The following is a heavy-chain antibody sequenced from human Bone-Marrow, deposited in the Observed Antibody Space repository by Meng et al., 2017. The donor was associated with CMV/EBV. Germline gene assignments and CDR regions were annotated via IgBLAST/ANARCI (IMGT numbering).Heavy chain of an antibody. V-gene: IGHV4-39*07. CDR2: ISYGGST. Sequence: SETLSLTCTVSGASISSSSYFWDWIRQPPGKGLEWIGSISYGGSTYYNPSLKSRVTISVDTSKNQFSLKLSSVTAADTAVYYCARNTLYYDFWSGYYDYYGMDVWGQRTTVTVSS. D-gene: IGHD3-3*01. J-gene: IGHJ6*02. CDR1: GASISSSSYF. CDR3: ARNTLYYDFWSGYYDYYGMDV.